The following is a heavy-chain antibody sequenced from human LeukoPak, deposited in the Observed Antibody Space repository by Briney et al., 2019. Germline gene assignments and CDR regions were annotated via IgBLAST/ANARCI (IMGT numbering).Heavy chain of an antibody. CDR2: IYHSGST. V-gene: IGHV4-4*02. D-gene: IGHD3-22*01. Sequence: PSGTLSLTCAVSGGSISSSNWWSWVRQPPGKGLEWIGEIYHSGSTNYNPSPKSRVTISVDKSKNQFSLKLSSVTAADTAVYYCARGDGNYYDSSGRGFDPWGQGTLVTVSS. J-gene: IGHJ5*02. CDR1: GGSISSSNW. CDR3: ARGDGNYYDSSGRGFDP.